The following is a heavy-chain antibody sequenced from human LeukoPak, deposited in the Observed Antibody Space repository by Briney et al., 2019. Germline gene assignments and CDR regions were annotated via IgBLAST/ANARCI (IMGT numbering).Heavy chain of an antibody. CDR2: ISSSSSYI. V-gene: IGHV3-21*01. CDR1: GFTFSSYE. J-gene: IGHJ4*02. Sequence: GGSLRLSCVASGFTFSSYEMNWVRQAPGKGLEWVSSISSSSSYIYYADSVKGRFTISRDNAKNSLYLQMNSLRAEDTAVYYCARDLYSFGGITIFGVVPYWGQGTLVTVSS. D-gene: IGHD3-3*01. CDR3: ARDLYSFGGITIFGVVPY.